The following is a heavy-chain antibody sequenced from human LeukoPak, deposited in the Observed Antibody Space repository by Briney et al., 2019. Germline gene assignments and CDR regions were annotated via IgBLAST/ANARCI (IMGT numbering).Heavy chain of an antibody. CDR1: GASISDSTYY. J-gene: IGHJ4*02. V-gene: IGHV4-39*07. CDR3: ARGRSDYYDSSGHGRYFDY. CDR2: IYFSGST. D-gene: IGHD3-22*01. Sequence: SETLSLTCTVSGASISDSTYYWDWIRQSPGKGLEWIGSIYFSGSTYYNPSLKSRVTISVDTSKNQFSLKLSSVTAADTAVYYCARGRSDYYDSSGHGRYFDYWGQGTLVTVSS.